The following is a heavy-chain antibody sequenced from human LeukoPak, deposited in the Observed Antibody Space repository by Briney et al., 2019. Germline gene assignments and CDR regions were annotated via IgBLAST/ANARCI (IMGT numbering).Heavy chain of an antibody. J-gene: IGHJ6*02. CDR2: IYYSGST. CDR1: GGSISSYY. CDR3: ARHGSGWYGHYYYGMDV. Sequence: SETLSLTCTVSGGSISSYYWSWIRQPPGKGLEWIGYIYYSGSTNYNPSLKSRVTISVDTSKNQFSLKLSSVTAADTAVYYCARHGSGWYGHYYYGMDVWGQGTTVTISS. D-gene: IGHD6-19*01. V-gene: IGHV4-59*08.